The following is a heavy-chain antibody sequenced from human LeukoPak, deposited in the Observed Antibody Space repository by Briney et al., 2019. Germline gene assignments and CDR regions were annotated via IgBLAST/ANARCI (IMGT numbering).Heavy chain of an antibody. V-gene: IGHV4-34*01. CDR1: GGSFSDHF. CDR3: TRGHYRDGSGSLILHWFDP. D-gene: IGHD3-10*01. CDR2: IKLGGRT. J-gene: IGHJ5*02. Sequence: SETLSLTCGVSGGSFSDHFWNWIRQPPGKGLEWLGEIKLGGRTNFHPPLKSRVTVTVETSKNQFYLKLSSVTDANTAVYYCTRGHYRDGSGSLILHWFDPWGRGTLVTVSS.